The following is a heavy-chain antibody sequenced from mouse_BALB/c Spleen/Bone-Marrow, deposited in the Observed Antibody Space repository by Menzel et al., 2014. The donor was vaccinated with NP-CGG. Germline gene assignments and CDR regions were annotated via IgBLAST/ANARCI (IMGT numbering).Heavy chain of an antibody. CDR3: ARGIRYYGSIYGYLDV. CDR2: ISDGGSYT. V-gene: IGHV5-4*02. J-gene: IGHJ1*01. Sequence: EVQRVESGGGLVKPGGSLKLSCAASGFIFSDYYMYWVRQTPEKRLEWVATISDGGSYTYYPDSVKGRFTISRDHAKNNLYLQMSSLKSEDTAMYYCARGIRYYGSIYGYLDVWGEGTAVTVSS. D-gene: IGHD1-1*01. CDR1: GFIFSDYY.